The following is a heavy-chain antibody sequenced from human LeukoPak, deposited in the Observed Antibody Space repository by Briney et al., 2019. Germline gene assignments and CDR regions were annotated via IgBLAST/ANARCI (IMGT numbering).Heavy chain of an antibody. V-gene: IGHV4-34*01. CDR1: GGSFSGYY. D-gene: IGHD3-3*01. CDR3: ARVQYDFWSGYSIGYFDL. J-gene: IGHJ2*01. CDR2: INRSGST. Sequence: PSETLSLTCAVYGGSFSGYYWSWIRQPPGKGLEWIGEINRSGSTNYNPSLKSRVTISVDTSKNQFSLKLSSVTAADTAVYYCARVQYDFWSGYSIGYFDLWGRGTLVTVSS.